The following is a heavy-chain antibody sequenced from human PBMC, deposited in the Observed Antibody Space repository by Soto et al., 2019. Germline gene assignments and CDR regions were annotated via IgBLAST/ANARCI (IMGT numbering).Heavy chain of an antibody. J-gene: IGHJ6*02. D-gene: IGHD1-26*01. CDR2: ITFSGNTV. CDR3: SRVGWRENYGMDF. CDR1: GFTFSDSD. V-gene: IGHV3-11*01. Sequence: GGSLRLSCAASGFTFSDSDMSWIRQAPGKGLEWISYITFSGNTVYYADSSKGLFTISRDNAKNSLYLQMNRLRAEDTAVYYSSRVGWRENYGMDFWGQGTTVTVSS.